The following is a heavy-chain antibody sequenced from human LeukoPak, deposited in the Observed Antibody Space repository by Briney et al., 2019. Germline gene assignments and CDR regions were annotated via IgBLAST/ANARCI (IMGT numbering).Heavy chain of an antibody. D-gene: IGHD3-22*01. V-gene: IGHV4-4*02. CDR1: GGSISSSNW. CDR2: IYHSGST. Sequence: PSGTLSLTCAVSGGSISSSNWWSWVRQPPGKGLEWIGEIYHSGSTNYNPSLKSRVTISVDKSKNQFSLKLSSVTAADTAVYYCARSYYYDSSGCTLFDYWGQGTLVTVSS. J-gene: IGHJ4*02. CDR3: ARSYYYDSSGCTLFDY.